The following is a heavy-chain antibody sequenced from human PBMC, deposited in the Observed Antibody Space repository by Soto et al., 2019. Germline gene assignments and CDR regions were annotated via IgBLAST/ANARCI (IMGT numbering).Heavy chain of an antibody. CDR2: IIPIFGSP. D-gene: IGHD2-15*01. CDR1: GGTFSSYP. CDR3: ARDLSAVKRLHSHYYYFMDV. J-gene: IGHJ6*02. Sequence: SVKVSCKTSGGTFSSYPISWVRQAPGQGLEWLGGIIPIFGSPNYAQRFQDRVTITADKATSTAYMELSSLRSEDTAMYFCARDLSAVKRLHSHYYYFMDVWGQGTKVTVSS. V-gene: IGHV1-69*06.